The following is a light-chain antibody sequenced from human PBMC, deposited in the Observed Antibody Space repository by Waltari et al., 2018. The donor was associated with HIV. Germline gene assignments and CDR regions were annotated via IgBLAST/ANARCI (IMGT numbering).Light chain of an antibody. CDR3: QQYYSTLST. CDR2: SAS. CDR1: QSVLYSSNNKNH. V-gene: IGKV4-1*01. J-gene: IGKJ2*01. Sequence: DIVMTQSPDPLAVYRGERATINCKSSQSVLYSSNNKNHFAWYQQKLGPPPKLLIYSASIRESVVPARFSGSCSGTDFTLTISSLQAEYVAVYYCQQYYSTLSTFGQGTKLEIK.